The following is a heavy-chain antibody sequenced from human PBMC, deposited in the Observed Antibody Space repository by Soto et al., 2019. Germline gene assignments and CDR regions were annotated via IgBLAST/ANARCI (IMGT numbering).Heavy chain of an antibody. D-gene: IGHD5-12*01. CDR2: ISGYSGNT. Sequence: QVRLVQSGGEVKKPGASVKVSCKASGYTFNNYGMSWVRQAPGQGLEWMGWISGYSGNTNYTQKFQDRVTMTTDTSTTTAYMELRSRRSDDTAVYYCARLIGGYDWCLDYWGQGTLVTVSS. J-gene: IGHJ4*02. V-gene: IGHV1-18*01. CDR1: GYTFNNYG. CDR3: ARLIGGYDWCLDY.